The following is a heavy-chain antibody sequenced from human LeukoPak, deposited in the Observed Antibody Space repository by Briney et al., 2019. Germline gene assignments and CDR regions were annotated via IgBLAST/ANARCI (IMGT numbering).Heavy chain of an antibody. CDR1: GGSISSSSYY. Sequence: PSETLSLTCTVSGGSISSSSYYWGWIRQPPGKGLEWIGSIYYSGSTYYNPSLKSRVTISVDTSKNQFSLKLSSVTAADTAVYYCASSIAAAGTRIDYWGQGTLVTVSS. J-gene: IGHJ4*02. CDR2: IYYSGST. D-gene: IGHD6-13*01. CDR3: ASSIAAAGTRIDY. V-gene: IGHV4-39*07.